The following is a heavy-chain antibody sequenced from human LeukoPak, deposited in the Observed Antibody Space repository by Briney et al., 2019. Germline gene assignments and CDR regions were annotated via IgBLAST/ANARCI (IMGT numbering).Heavy chain of an antibody. CDR3: ARVGGSAYPSTGFDF. CDR2: IYYSGST. J-gene: IGHJ5*01. Sequence: SQTLSLTCTVSGGSISSGDYYWSWIRQPPGKGLEWIGYIYYSGSTYYNPSLKSRVTISVDTSKNQFSLKLSSVTAADTAVYNCARVGGSAYPSTGFDFWGQGTLVTVSS. V-gene: IGHV4-30-4*01. D-gene: IGHD3-16*01. CDR1: GGSISSGDYY.